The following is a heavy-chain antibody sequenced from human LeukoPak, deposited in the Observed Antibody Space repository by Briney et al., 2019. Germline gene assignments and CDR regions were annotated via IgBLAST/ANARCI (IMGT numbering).Heavy chain of an antibody. J-gene: IGHJ4*02. D-gene: IGHD6-13*01. CDR1: GGSISSGSYY. CDR2: IYTSGST. CDR3: AELIAAAGRSDY. Sequence: SETLSLTCTVSGGSISSGSYYWSWIRQPAGKGLEWIGRIYTSGSTNYNPSLKSRITISVDTSKNQFSLKLSSVTAADTAVYYCAELIAAAGRSDYWGQGTLVTVSS. V-gene: IGHV4-61*02.